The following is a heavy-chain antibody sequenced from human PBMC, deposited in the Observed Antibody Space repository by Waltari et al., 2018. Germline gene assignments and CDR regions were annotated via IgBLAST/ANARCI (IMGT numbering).Heavy chain of an antibody. CDR2: VSSRSSYI. V-gene: IGHV3-21*01. CDR1: GFTFSSYS. J-gene: IGHJ4*02. CDR3: ARGRIAAAGTSEFDY. D-gene: IGHD6-13*01. Sequence: EVQLVESGGGLVKPGGSLRLSCAASGFTFSSYSMNWVRQAPGKGLEWVSAVSSRSSYIYDADSVKGRVTISRDNAKNSLYLQMNSLRAEDTAVYYCARGRIAAAGTSEFDYWGQGTLVTVSS.